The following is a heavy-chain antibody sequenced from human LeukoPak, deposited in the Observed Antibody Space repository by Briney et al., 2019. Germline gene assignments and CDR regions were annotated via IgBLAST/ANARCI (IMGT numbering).Heavy chain of an antibody. D-gene: IGHD2-15*01. CDR2: IDPSDSYT. CDR3: ARGYCSGGSCYVIDYYFDY. CDR1: GYSFTSYW. J-gene: IGHJ4*02. Sequence: GESLQISCKGSGYSFTSYWISWVRQMPGKGLEWMGRIDPSDSYTNYSPSFQGHVTISADKSISTAYLQWSSLKASVTAMYYCARGYCSGGSCYVIDYYFDYWGQGTLVTVSS. V-gene: IGHV5-10-1*01.